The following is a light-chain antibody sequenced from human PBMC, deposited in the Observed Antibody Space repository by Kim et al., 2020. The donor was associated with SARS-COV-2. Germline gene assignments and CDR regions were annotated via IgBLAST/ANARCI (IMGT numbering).Light chain of an antibody. V-gene: IGKV3-11*01. Sequence: LSPGKGVTLSCRASQSVKNELAWYQQKSGQAPRLLIYDASIRATGIPARFSGSGFGTDFTLTISSLEPEDCAVYYCQQRDSWPRTFGQGTKVDIK. CDR2: DAS. J-gene: IGKJ1*01. CDR1: QSVKNE. CDR3: QQRDSWPRT.